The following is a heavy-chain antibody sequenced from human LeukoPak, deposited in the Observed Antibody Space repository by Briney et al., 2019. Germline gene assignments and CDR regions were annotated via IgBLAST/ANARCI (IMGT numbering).Heavy chain of an antibody. CDR2: IYYSGST. D-gene: IGHD5-18*01. J-gene: IGHJ5*02. Sequence: PGGSLRLSCAASGFTFSIYSMNWIRQPPGKGLGWIGYIYYSGSTNYNPSLKSQVTISVDTFKNQFSLKLSSVTAADTAVYYCARDRGVQLWLRSMWFDPWGQGTLVTVSS. CDR1: GFTFSIYS. V-gene: IGHV4-59*01. CDR3: ARDRGVQLWLRSMWFDP.